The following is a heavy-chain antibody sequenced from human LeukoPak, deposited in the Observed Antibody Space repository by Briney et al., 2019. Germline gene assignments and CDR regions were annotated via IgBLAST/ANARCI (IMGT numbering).Heavy chain of an antibody. CDR2: INHSGST. CDR3: ASLYYYDSSGTN. CDR1: GGSFSGYY. D-gene: IGHD3-22*01. Sequence: PSETLSLTCAVYGGSFSGYYWSWIRLPPGKGLEWIGEINHSGSTNYNPSLKSRVTISVDTSKNQFSLKLSSVTAADTAVYYCASLYYYDSSGTNWGQGTLVTVSS. V-gene: IGHV4-34*01. J-gene: IGHJ4*02.